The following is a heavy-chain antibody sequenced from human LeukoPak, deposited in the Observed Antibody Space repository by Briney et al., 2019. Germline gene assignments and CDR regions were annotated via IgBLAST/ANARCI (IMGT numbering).Heavy chain of an antibody. J-gene: IGHJ4*02. CDR3: ARNDYGSGSYYGY. D-gene: IGHD3-10*01. V-gene: IGHV3-74*01. CDR1: GFAFSSYR. CDR2: INSDGSST. Sequence: RGYLCLSCVVSGFAFSSYRRHWVRQGPGMGQRWVSRINSDGSSTTYADSVKGRFTISRDNAKNTLYLQMNSLRAEDTAVYYCARNDYGSGSYYGYWGEGILVTVSS.